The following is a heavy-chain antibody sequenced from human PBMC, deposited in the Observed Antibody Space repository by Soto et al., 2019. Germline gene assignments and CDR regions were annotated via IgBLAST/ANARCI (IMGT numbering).Heavy chain of an antibody. J-gene: IGHJ5*02. CDR1: GASIRSTDYY. CDR2: VYYTGST. Sequence: SETLSLTCTVSGASIRSTDYYWSWIRQAPGKGLEWVGYVYYTGSTYYNPSLMSRLTISVDTSKNQFSLKLTSVTAADTAVYYRVRTAREGAVAPHWFDRWGQGTQVTVSS. CDR3: VRTAREGAVAPHWFDR. D-gene: IGHD2-21*02. V-gene: IGHV4-30-4*01.